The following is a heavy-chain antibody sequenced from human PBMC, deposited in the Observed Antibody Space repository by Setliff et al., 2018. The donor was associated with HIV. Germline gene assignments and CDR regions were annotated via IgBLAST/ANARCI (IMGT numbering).Heavy chain of an antibody. CDR3: ARGGDGYNYFDY. D-gene: IGHD3-16*01. J-gene: IGHJ4*02. Sequence: LSLTCAVSGYSISSGYYWGWIRQPPGKGLEWIGSIYHSGSTYYNPSLKSRVTISVDTSKNQFSLNLSSVTAADTALYYCARGGDGYNYFDYWGQGTLVTVSS. V-gene: IGHV4-38-2*01. CDR2: IYHSGST. CDR1: GYSISSGYY.